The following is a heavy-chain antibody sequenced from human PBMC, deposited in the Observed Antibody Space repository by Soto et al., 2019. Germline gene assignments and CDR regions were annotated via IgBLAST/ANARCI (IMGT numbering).Heavy chain of an antibody. Sequence: VQLQESGPGLVKPSQTLSLTCDVSDESVTSPGNYWNWIRQRPDTGLEWIGYISSGGSPFYNPSLKSRVSISLDTSKNVISLTLRSVTAADTAVYSCARVRVDVLPGASRFLYIMDVWGQGTTVTVSS. J-gene: IGHJ6*02. CDR3: ARVRVDVLPGASRFLYIMDV. D-gene: IGHD2-2*02. V-gene: IGHV4-31*11. CDR1: DESVTSPGNY. CDR2: ISSGGSP.